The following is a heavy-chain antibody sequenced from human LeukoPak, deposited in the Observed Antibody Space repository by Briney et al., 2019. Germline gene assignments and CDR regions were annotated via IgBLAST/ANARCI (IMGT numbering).Heavy chain of an antibody. CDR3: ARGRVAQGPLYYYYMDV. Sequence: SETLSLTCTVSGGSISSYYWSWIRQPPGKGLEWIGYIYYSGSTNYNASLKSRVTISVDTSKNQFSLKLSSVTAADTAVYYWARGRVAQGPLYYYYMDVWGKGTTVTVSS. V-gene: IGHV4-59*01. J-gene: IGHJ6*03. D-gene: IGHD2-15*01. CDR2: IYYSGST. CDR1: GGSISSYY.